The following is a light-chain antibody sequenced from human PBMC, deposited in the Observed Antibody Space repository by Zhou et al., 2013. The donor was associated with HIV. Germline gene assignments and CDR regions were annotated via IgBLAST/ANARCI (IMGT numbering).Light chain of an antibody. CDR1: QTVSSN. J-gene: IGKJ4*01. CDR3: QQYGNSPPLT. CDR2: GAS. V-gene: IGKV3-20*01. Sequence: QSPGTLSLSPGERATVSCRASQTVSSNLAWYQQKPGQAPRLLIYGASSRATGIPDRFSGSGSGTDFTLTISRLEPEDFAVYYCQQYGNSPPLTFGGGTKVDIK.